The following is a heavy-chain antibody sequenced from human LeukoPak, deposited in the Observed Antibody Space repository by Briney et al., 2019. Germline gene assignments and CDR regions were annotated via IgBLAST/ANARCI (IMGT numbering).Heavy chain of an antibody. CDR3: ASDYGGNSGTFDY. CDR1: GFTFSIYS. CDR2: ISGSGDFI. D-gene: IGHD4-23*01. J-gene: IGHJ4*02. Sequence: GGSLRLSCAASGFTFSIYSMNWVRQAPGKGLEWVSSISGSGDFIYYADSVKGRFTISRDNAKSSLHLQKNSLRAEDTAIYYCASDYGGNSGTFDYWGQGTRLTVFS. V-gene: IGHV3-21*01.